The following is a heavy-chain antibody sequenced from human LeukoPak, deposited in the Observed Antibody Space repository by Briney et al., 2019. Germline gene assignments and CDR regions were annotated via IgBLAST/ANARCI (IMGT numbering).Heavy chain of an antibody. J-gene: IGHJ4*02. CDR3: ARGGSVFAYFFDY. CDR1: GFIFSNYA. D-gene: IGHD3-10*01. V-gene: IGHV3-23*01. CDR2: ISGSGGTM. Sequence: GGSLRLFCAPSGFIFSNYAMTGARLTPGKGLEWVSAISGSGGTMYYADSVEGRFTISRDSSTNTLYLQLSSLRAEDTAIYYCARGGSVFAYFFDYWGQGTLVTVSS.